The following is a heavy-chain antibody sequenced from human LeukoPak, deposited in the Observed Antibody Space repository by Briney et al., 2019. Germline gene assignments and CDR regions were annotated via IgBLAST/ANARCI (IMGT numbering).Heavy chain of an antibody. CDR1: GGTFSSYA. D-gene: IGHD6-6*01. J-gene: IGHJ3*02. Sequence: AASVKVSCKASGGTFSSYAISWVRQAPGQGLEWMGRIIPILGIANYAQKFQGRVTITADKSTSTAYMELSSLRSEDTAVYYCARDRIAASDAFDIWGQGTMVTVSS. CDR2: IIPILGIA. CDR3: ARDRIAASDAFDI. V-gene: IGHV1-69*04.